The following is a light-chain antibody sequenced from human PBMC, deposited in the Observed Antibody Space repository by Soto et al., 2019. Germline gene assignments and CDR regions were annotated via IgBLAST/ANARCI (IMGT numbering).Light chain of an antibody. Sequence: QSVLTQPPSASGTPGQRVTISCSGSSSNIGSNYVYWYQQLPGTAPKLLIYRNNQRHSGVPDRFSGSKSGTSASLAISGLRSEDEAEYYCAAWDDSLSGHYVFGTGTKLTVL. CDR2: RNN. CDR3: AAWDDSLSGHYV. J-gene: IGLJ1*01. CDR1: SSNIGSNY. V-gene: IGLV1-47*01.